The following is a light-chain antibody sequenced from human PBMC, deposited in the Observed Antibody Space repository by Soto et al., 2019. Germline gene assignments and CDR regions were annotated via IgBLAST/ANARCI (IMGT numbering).Light chain of an antibody. CDR1: SSDVGGYNY. CDR2: EVS. CDR3: SSYTRSSIEYV. J-gene: IGLJ1*01. Sequence: QSALTQPASVSGSPGQSITISCTGTSSDVGGYNYVSWYQQHPGKAPKLMIYEVSNRPSGVSNRFSGSKSGNTASLTISGLQAEDEDDYYCSSYTRSSIEYVFGTGTKVTVL. V-gene: IGLV2-14*01.